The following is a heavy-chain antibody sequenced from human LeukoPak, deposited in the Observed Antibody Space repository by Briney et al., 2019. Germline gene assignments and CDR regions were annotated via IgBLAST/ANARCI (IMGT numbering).Heavy chain of an antibody. J-gene: IGHJ6*02. CDR1: GFTFSSYA. Sequence: GGYLRLSCAASGFTFSSYAMHWVRQAPGKGLEWVAVISYDGSNKYYADSVKGRFTISRDNSKNTLYLQMNSLRAEATAVYYCARDSPDGDYDPDYYYYGMDVWGQGTTVTVSS. D-gene: IGHD4-17*01. V-gene: IGHV3-30-3*01. CDR3: ARDSPDGDYDPDYYYYGMDV. CDR2: ISYDGSNK.